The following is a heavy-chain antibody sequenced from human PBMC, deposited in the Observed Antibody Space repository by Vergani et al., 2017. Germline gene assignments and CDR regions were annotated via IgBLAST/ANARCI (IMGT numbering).Heavy chain of an antibody. J-gene: IGHJ4*02. Sequence: QVQLVESGGGLVKPGGSLRLSCAASGFTFSDYYMSWIRPAPGKGLEWVSYISSSSSYTNYADSVKGRFTISRDNAKNSLYLQMNSLRAEDTAVYYCARDRNSGSFDYGGQGTLVTVSS. CDR3: ARDRNSGSFDY. D-gene: IGHD1-26*01. CDR2: ISSSSSYT. CDR1: GFTFSDYY. V-gene: IGHV3-11*06.